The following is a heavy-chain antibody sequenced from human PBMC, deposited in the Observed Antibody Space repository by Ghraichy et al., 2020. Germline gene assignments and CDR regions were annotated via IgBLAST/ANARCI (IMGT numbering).Heavy chain of an antibody. CDR3: ARGHRPDLWSNYYRVNYFYGMDV. D-gene: IGHD3-3*01. V-gene: IGHV3-7*01. CDR2: IKQDRSEK. J-gene: IGHJ6*02. Sequence: GGSLRLSCAASGFTFNKYWMYWVRQPPGKGLEWVANIKQDRSEKYYVDSVKGRFNISRDNAKNSLFLQMNNLRPEDTAVYYCARGHRPDLWSNYYRVNYFYGMDVWGQGTTVTVSS. CDR1: GFTFNKYW.